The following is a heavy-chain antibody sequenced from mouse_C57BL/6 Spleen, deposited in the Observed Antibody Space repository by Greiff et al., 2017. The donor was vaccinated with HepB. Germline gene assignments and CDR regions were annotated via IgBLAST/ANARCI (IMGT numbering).Heavy chain of an antibody. CDR3: ASGIYYDSAWFAY. J-gene: IGHJ3*01. D-gene: IGHD2-4*01. CDR1: GFTFSDYG. V-gene: IGHV5-17*01. CDR2: ISSGSSTI. Sequence: EVHPVESGGGLVKPGGSLKLSCAASGFTFSDYGMHWVRQAPEKGLEWVAYISSGSSTIYYADTVKGRFTISRDNAKNTLFLQMNSLRSEDTAMYYCASGIYYDSAWFAYWGQGTLVTVSA.